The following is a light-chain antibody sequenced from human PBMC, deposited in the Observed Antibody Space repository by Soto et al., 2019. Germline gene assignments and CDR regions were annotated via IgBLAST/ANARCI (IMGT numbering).Light chain of an antibody. CDR3: GADHGSGSNFRWV. Sequence: QLVLTQPPSASASLGASVTLTCTLSSGYSNYKVDWYQQRPGKGPRFVMRVGTGGIVGSKGDGIPDRFSVLGSGLNRYLTIKNIQGEDESDYHCGADHGSGSNFRWVFGGGTKLTVL. V-gene: IGLV9-49*03. CDR2: VGTGGIVG. CDR1: SGYSNYK. J-gene: IGLJ2*01.